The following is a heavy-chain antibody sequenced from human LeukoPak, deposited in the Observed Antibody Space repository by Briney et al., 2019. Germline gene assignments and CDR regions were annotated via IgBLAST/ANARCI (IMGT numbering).Heavy chain of an antibody. CDR1: GYTFTGYY. V-gene: IGHV1-2*02. CDR3: ARYGHFGVESCDY. J-gene: IGHJ4*02. CDR2: INPNSGGT. Sequence: ASVKVSCKASGYTFTGYYMHWVRQAPGQGLEWMGWINPNSGGTNYAQKFQGRVTMTRDTSISTAYMELSRLRSDDTAVYYCARYGHFGVESCDYWGQGTLVTVSS. D-gene: IGHD3-3*01.